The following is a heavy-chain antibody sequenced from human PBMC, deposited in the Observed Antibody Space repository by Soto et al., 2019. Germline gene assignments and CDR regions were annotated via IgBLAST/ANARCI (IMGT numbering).Heavy chain of an antibody. CDR2: INPILSMS. D-gene: IGHD3-10*01. Sequence: QVQLVQSGAEVKRPGSSVKVSCKASGDTFTFYSINWVRQAPGLGLELMGRINPILSMSNYAQRFQGRVTMTADKSTSTVYMELSSLRSEDTAIYYCSSSYGSGYRAFDYWGQGAMVTVS. J-gene: IGHJ4*02. CDR3: SSSYGSGYRAFDY. CDR1: GDTFTFYS. V-gene: IGHV1-69*02.